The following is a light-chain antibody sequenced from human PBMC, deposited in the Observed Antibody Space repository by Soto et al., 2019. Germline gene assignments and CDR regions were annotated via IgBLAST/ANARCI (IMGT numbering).Light chain of an antibody. J-gene: IGKJ5*01. CDR1: QSVSSY. Sequence: EIVLTQSPAILSLSPGERATLSCRASQSVSSYLAWYQQKPGQAPRLLIYDTSNRATGIPARFSGSGSGTDFSLTIRILEPEDFAVYYCQQRSSWPITFGQGTRLEIK. CDR3: QQRSSWPIT. CDR2: DTS. V-gene: IGKV3-11*01.